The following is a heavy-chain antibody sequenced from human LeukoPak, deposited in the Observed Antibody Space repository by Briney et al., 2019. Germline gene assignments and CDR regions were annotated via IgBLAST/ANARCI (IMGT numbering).Heavy chain of an antibody. CDR1: GFTVSSNY. CDR3: VKDLGRYRNNCFDY. Sequence: GGSLRLSCAASGFTVSSNYMSWVRQAPGKGLEWVSVIYSGGSTYYADSVKGRFTISRDNSKSTLYLQMNSLRAEDTAVYYCVKDLGRYRNNCFDYWGQGTLVTVSS. D-gene: IGHD1-26*01. V-gene: IGHV3-66*01. CDR2: IYSGGST. J-gene: IGHJ4*02.